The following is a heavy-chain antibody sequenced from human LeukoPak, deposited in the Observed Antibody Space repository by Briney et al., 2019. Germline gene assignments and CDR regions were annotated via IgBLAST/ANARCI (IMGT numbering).Heavy chain of an antibody. Sequence: GGSLRLSCAASGFTLSKNGMTWVRQAPGKGLEWVSFISGNAGTTYYADSVKGRFTISRDNSRNTVYLQMNSLRAEDTAVYYCTKVGSSWGFGDYWGQGTLATASS. D-gene: IGHD3-10*01. J-gene: IGHJ4*02. CDR1: GFTLSKNG. CDR2: ISGNAGTT. CDR3: TKVGSSWGFGDY. V-gene: IGHV3-23*01.